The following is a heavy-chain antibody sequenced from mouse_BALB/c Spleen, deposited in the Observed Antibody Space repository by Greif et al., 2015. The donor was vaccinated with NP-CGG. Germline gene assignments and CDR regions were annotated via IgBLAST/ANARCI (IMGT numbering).Heavy chain of an antibody. V-gene: IGHV5-17*02. Sequence: EVQRVESGGGLVQPGGSRKLSCAASGFTFSSFGMHWVRQAPEKGLEWVAYISSGSSTIYYADTVKGRFTISRDNPKNTLFLQMTSLRSEDTAMYYCARGDRTYWGQGTLVTVSA. D-gene: IGHD3-3*01. CDR2: ISSGSSTI. CDR1: GFTFSSFG. J-gene: IGHJ3*01. CDR3: ARGDRTY.